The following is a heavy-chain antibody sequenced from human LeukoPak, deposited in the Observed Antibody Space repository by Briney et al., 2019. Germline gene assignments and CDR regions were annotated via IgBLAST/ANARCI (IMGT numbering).Heavy chain of an antibody. CDR3: ARGEMDTAMVTLGFDY. Sequence: PSQTLSLNCAVSGGSISSGGYSWSCIRQPPGKGLEWIGYIYHSGSTYYNPSLKSRVTISVDRSKNQFSLKLSSVTAADTAVYYCARGEMDTAMVTLGFDYWGQGTLVTVSS. CDR2: IYHSGST. J-gene: IGHJ4*02. CDR1: GGSISSGGYS. D-gene: IGHD5-18*01. V-gene: IGHV4-30-2*01.